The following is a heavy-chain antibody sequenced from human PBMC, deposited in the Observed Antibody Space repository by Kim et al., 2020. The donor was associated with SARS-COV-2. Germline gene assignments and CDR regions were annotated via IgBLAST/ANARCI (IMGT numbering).Heavy chain of an antibody. CDR3: AASVATIRDY. Sequence: GGSLRLSCAASGFTFSSYSMNWVRQAPGKGLEWVSYISSSSSTIYYADSVKGRFTISRDNDKNSLYLQMNSLRDEDTAVYYCAASVATIRDYWGQGTLVTVSS. CDR1: GFTFSSYS. CDR2: ISSSSSTI. V-gene: IGHV3-48*02. J-gene: IGHJ4*02. D-gene: IGHD5-12*01.